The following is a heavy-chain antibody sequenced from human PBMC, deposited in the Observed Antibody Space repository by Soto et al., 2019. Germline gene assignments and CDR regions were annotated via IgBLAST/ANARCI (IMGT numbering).Heavy chain of an antibody. CDR3: ARDHRHYDFWSGYSYYGMDV. Sequence: PGGSLRLSCAASGFTFSSYAMHWVRQAPGKGLEWVAVISYDGSNKYYADSVKGRFTISRDNSKNTLYLQMNSLRAEDTAVYYCARDHRHYDFWSGYSYYGMDVWGQGTTVTVSS. D-gene: IGHD3-3*01. CDR2: ISYDGSNK. J-gene: IGHJ6*02. CDR1: GFTFSSYA. V-gene: IGHV3-30-3*01.